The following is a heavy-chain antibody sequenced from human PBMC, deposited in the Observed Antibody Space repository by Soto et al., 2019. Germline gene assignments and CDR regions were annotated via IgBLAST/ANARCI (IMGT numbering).Heavy chain of an antibody. D-gene: IGHD2-2*01. CDR1: GYSFTSHW. CDR2: IYPGDSDT. V-gene: IGHV5-51*01. Sequence: GESLKISCKGSGYSFTSHWIGWVRQMPGKGLEWMGIIYPGDSDTRYRPSLQGQVTISADKSIRTAYLQWSSLKASDTAMYYCARVYYCSSSSCSKGNYLDSWGQGTLVTV. CDR3: ARVYYCSSSSCSKGNYLDS. J-gene: IGHJ4*02.